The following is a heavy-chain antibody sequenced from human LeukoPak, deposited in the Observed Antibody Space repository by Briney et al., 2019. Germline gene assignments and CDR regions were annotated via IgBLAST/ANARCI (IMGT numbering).Heavy chain of an antibody. CDR1: GGTFSSYA. J-gene: IGHJ3*02. CDR3: ARDRSTYYYDSSGPNDAFDI. D-gene: IGHD3-22*01. V-gene: IGHV1-69*05. CDR2: IIPIFGTA. Sequence: SVKVSCKASGGTFSSYAISWVRQAPGQGLEWMGGIIPIFGTANYAQKFQGRVTITTDESTSTAYMELSSLRSEDTAVYYCARDRSTYYYDSSGPNDAFDIWGQGTMVTVSS.